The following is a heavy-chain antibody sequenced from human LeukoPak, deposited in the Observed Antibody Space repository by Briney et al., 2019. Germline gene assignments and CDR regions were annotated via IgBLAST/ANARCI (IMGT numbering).Heavy chain of an antibody. V-gene: IGHV3-7*01. CDR2: IKQDGSEK. Sequence: PGGSLRLSCAASGFTFSSYSMNWVRQAPGKGLEWVANIKQDGSEKYYVDSVKGRFTISRDNAKNSLYLQMNSLRAEDTAVYYCARDRASWYYYYYGMDVWGQGTTVTVSS. CDR3: ARDRASWYYYYYGMDV. J-gene: IGHJ6*02. D-gene: IGHD2-2*01. CDR1: GFTFSSYS.